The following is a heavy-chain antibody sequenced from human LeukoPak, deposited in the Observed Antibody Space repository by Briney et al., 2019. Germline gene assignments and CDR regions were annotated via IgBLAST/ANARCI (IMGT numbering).Heavy chain of an antibody. J-gene: IGHJ6*03. CDR3: AREPRSYSGYDSYYYYYMDV. CDR1: GGSISSSGYY. Sequence: SETLSLTCTVSGGSISSSGYYWGWIRQPPGKGLEWIGSIYYSGSTYYNPSPKSRVTISVDTSKNQFSLKLSSVTAADTAVYYCAREPRSYSGYDSYYYYYMDVWGKGTTVTISS. D-gene: IGHD5-12*01. CDR2: IYYSGST. V-gene: IGHV4-39*07.